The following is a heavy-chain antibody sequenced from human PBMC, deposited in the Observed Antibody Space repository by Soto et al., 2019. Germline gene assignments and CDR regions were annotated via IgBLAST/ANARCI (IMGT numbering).Heavy chain of an antibody. CDR2: IIPIFGTA. CDR3: ARQVTIFGVGRFDY. Sequence: VKVSCKAAGATFSSYAISLVRQAPGQGLEWMGGIIPIFGTANYAQKFQGRVTITADKSTSTAYTELSSLRSEDTAVYYCARQVTIFGVGRFDYWGQGTLVTVSS. J-gene: IGHJ4*02. V-gene: IGHV1-69*06. CDR1: GATFSSYA. D-gene: IGHD3-3*01.